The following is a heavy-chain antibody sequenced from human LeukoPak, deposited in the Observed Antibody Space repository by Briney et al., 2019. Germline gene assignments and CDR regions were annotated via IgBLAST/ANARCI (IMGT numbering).Heavy chain of an antibody. J-gene: IGHJ4*02. Sequence: GSPRLSCAASGFTFSSYWMSWVRQAPGKGLEWVANIKQDGSEKYYVDSVKGRFTISRDNAKNSLYLQMNSLRAEDTAVYYCARDVLRRYYDILTGYFDYWGQGTLVTVSS. CDR3: ARDVLRRYYDILTGYFDY. CDR1: GFTFSSYW. D-gene: IGHD3-9*01. CDR2: IKQDGSEK. V-gene: IGHV3-7*01.